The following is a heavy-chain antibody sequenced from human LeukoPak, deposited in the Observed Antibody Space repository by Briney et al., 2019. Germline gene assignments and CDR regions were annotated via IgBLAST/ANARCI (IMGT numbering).Heavy chain of an antibody. CDR1: GFTFSSYG. Sequence: PGTSLRLSCAAYGFTFSSYGMHWVRQAPGKGLEWVAVISYDGSNKYYADSVKGRFTISRDNSKNTHYLQMNSLRAGDTAVYYCARDQGGGLRFLEWLYPGIMDVWGEGTTVTVSS. J-gene: IGHJ6*03. CDR3: ARDQGGGLRFLEWLYPGIMDV. V-gene: IGHV3-30*03. CDR2: ISYDGSNK. D-gene: IGHD3-3*01.